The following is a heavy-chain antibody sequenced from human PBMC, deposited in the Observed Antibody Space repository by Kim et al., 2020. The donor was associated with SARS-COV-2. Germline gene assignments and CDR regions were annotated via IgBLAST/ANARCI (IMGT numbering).Heavy chain of an antibody. CDR3: AGGLYYYGSGSYYQPIYYYYGMDV. V-gene: IGHV1-3*01. J-gene: IGHJ6*02. CDR1: GYTFTSYA. CDR2: INAGNGNT. D-gene: IGHD3-10*01. Sequence: ASVKVSCKASGYTFTSYAMHWVRQAPGQRLEWMGWINAGNGNTKYSQKFQGRVTITRDTSASTAYMELSSLRSEDTAVYYCAGGLYYYGSGSYYQPIYYYYGMDVWGQGTTVTVSS.